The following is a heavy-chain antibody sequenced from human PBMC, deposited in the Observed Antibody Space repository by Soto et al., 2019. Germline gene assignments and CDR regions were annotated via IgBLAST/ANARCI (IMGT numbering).Heavy chain of an antibody. Sequence: GGSLRLSCAASGFTFSSYGMHWVRQAPGKGLEWVAVIWYDGSNKYYADSVKGRFTISRDNSKNTLYLQMNSLRAEDTAVYYCARDSSPVDAISPGPFDYWGQGTLVTVSS. D-gene: IGHD5-12*01. V-gene: IGHV3-33*01. CDR2: IWYDGSNK. CDR3: ARDSSPVDAISPGPFDY. J-gene: IGHJ4*02. CDR1: GFTFSSYG.